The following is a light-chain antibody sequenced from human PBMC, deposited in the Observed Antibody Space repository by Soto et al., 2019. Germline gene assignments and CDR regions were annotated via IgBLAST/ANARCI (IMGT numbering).Light chain of an antibody. J-gene: IGKJ1*01. CDR2: DAS. Sequence: EIEMTQSPSTLSRAPGERVTLSCRASESVSTNLAWYQQRPGQAPRILIYDASNRATGIPVRFSGSGYGTDYNLTITNLESEDFAVYYCQQRSNWPWTFGQETKVDIK. CDR1: ESVSTN. CDR3: QQRSNWPWT. V-gene: IGKV3-11*01.